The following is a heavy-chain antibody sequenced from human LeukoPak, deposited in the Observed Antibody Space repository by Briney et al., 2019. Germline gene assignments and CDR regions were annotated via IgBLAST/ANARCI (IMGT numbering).Heavy chain of an antibody. J-gene: IGHJ4*02. CDR1: GLTFSSYA. CDR3: AKGSYSSSSRGNFDY. D-gene: IGHD6-6*01. Sequence: PGGSLRLSCAASGLTFSSYAMSWVRQAPGKGLEWVSAISGSGGSTYYADSVKGRFTISRDNSKNTLYLQMNSLRAEDTAVYYCAKGSYSSSSRGNFDYWGQGTLVTVSS. CDR2: ISGSGGST. V-gene: IGHV3-23*01.